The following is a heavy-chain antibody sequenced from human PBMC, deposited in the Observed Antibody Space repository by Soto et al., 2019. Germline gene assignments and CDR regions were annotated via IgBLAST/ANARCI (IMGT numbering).Heavy chain of an antibody. CDR2: IKQDGSEK. J-gene: IGHJ3*02. Sequence: GGSLRLSCAASGFTFSSYWMSWVRQAPGKGLEWVANIKQDGSEKYYVDSVKGRFTISRDNAKNSLYLQMNSLRAEDTAVYYCARARCYRYTRYAFAIWGQGSLVTVSS. CDR3: ARARCYRYTRYAFAI. CDR1: GFTFSSYW. D-gene: IGHD3-16*02. V-gene: IGHV3-7*01.